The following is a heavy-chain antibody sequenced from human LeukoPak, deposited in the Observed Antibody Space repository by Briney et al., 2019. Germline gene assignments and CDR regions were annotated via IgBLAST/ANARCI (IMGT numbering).Heavy chain of an antibody. CDR2: ISGSGGST. CDR3: AKISWNYGFFDC. CDR1: GFPFSSYA. J-gene: IGHJ4*02. D-gene: IGHD1-7*01. Sequence: GGSLRLSCGASGFPFSSYAMSWVRQAPGKGLEWVSAISGSGGSTYYADSVKGRFTISRDNSKNTLYLQMNSLRAEDTAVYYCAKISWNYGFFDCWGQGTLVTVSS. V-gene: IGHV3-23*01.